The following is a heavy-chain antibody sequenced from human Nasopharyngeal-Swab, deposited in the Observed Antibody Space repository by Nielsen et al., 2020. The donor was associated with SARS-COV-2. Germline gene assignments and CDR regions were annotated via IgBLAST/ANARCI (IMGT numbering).Heavy chain of an antibody. D-gene: IGHD6-19*01. CDR1: GFTFSSYE. Sequence: GESLKISCAASGFTFSSYEMNWVRQAPGKGLEWVSYISSSGSTIYYADSVKGRFTISRDNAKNSLFLQLSSLRVEDSAVYYCARMADSSGWYIDYWGQGTLVTVSS. CDR3: ARMADSSGWYIDY. J-gene: IGHJ4*02. CDR2: ISSSGSTI. V-gene: IGHV3-48*03.